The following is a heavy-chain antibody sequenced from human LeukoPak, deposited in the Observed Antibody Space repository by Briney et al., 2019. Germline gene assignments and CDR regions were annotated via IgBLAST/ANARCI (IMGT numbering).Heavy chain of an antibody. CDR2: ISDSGYT. Sequence: KPSETLSLTCTVSGGSINGYYWNWIRQSAGKRLEWIGRISDSGYTNYNPSLQSRLTMSVDTSKNQFSLRLSPVTAADTAVYYCARGEHTCDYWGQGTLVTVSS. D-gene: IGHD1-26*01. V-gene: IGHV4-4*07. CDR1: GGSINGYY. CDR3: ARGEHTCDY. J-gene: IGHJ4*02.